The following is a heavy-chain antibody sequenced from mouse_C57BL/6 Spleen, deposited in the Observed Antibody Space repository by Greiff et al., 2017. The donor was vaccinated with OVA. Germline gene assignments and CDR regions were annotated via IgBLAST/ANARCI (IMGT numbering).Heavy chain of an antibody. D-gene: IGHD1-1*01. CDR1: GYAFTNYL. V-gene: IGHV1-54*01. J-gene: IGHJ2*01. Sequence: QVQLQQSGAELVRPGTSVKVSCKASGYAFTNYLIEWVKQRPGQGLEWIGVINPGSGGTNYNEKFKGKATLTADKSSSTAYMQLSSLTSEDSAVYLCARDYGSSFDYWGQGTTLTVSS. CDR3: ARDYGSSFDY. CDR2: INPGSGGT.